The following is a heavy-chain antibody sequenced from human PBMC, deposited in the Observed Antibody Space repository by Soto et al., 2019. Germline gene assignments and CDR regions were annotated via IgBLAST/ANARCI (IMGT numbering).Heavy chain of an antibody. CDR1: GYTFTRFY. D-gene: IGHD4-17*01. V-gene: IGHV1-46*01. CDR2: INPSGGST. J-gene: IGHJ1*01. Sequence: QVQLVQSGAEVKKPGASVKVSCKASGYTFTRFYMHWVRQAPGQGLEGMGIINPSGGSTTYAQKFQGRVTMTRDTSTSTVYMELSSLRSEDTAVYYCARDRDYGDYALQHWGQGTLVTVSS. CDR3: ARDRDYGDYALQH.